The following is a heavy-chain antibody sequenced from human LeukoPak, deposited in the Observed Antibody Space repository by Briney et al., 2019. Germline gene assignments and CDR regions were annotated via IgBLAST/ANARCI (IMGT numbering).Heavy chain of an antibody. J-gene: IGHJ4*02. CDR3: ARHGSGSYQAY. D-gene: IGHD3-10*01. CDR2: ILHSGNS. CDR1: GDSISSNYW. Sequence: SETLSLTCAVSGDSISSNYWWKWVRQPPGRGLEWIGEILHSGNSNYNPSLMSRVTISLDKFKNQFSLTLTSVTAADTAVYYCARHGSGSYQAYWGQGTLVTVSS. V-gene: IGHV4-4*02.